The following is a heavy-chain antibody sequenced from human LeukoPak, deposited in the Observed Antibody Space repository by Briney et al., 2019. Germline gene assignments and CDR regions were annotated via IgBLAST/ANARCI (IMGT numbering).Heavy chain of an antibody. J-gene: IGHJ4*02. V-gene: IGHV1-46*01. CDR3: ASLEVSGEESSGWYYFDY. D-gene: IGHD6-19*01. CDR1: GYSFTNYY. Sequence: ASVKVSCKASGYSFTNYYMHWVRQAPGQGLEWLGKINPSDGSINYAQKFQGRVTMTRDMSTTTVYMELSSLRSDDTAVYYCASLEVSGEESSGWYYFDYWGQGTLVTVSS. CDR2: INPSDGSI.